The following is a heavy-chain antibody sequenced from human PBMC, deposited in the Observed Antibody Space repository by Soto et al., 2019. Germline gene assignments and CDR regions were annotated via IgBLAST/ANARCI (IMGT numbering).Heavy chain of an antibody. D-gene: IGHD5-12*01. Sequence: GSLRLSCAASGFTFSSYGMHWVRQAPGKGLEWVAVISYDGSNKYYADSVKGRFTISRDNSKNTLYLQMNSLRAEDTAVYYCAKDSAEYSGYEAPVDYWGQGTLVTVSS. CDR1: GFTFSSYG. V-gene: IGHV3-30*18. CDR3: AKDSAEYSGYEAPVDY. J-gene: IGHJ4*02. CDR2: ISYDGSNK.